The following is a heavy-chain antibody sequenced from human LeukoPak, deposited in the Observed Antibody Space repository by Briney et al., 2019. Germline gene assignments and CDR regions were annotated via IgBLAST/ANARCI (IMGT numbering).Heavy chain of an antibody. CDR2: IYYSGST. D-gene: IGHD3-16*01. Sequence: SETLSLTCTVSGGSISSYYWSWIRQPPGKGLEWIGYIYYSGSTNYNPSLKSRVTISVDTSKNQFSLKLSSVTAADTAVYYCARAYPEYYFDYWGQGTLVTVSS. CDR1: GGSISSYY. J-gene: IGHJ4*02. CDR3: ARAYPEYYFDY. V-gene: IGHV4-59*01.